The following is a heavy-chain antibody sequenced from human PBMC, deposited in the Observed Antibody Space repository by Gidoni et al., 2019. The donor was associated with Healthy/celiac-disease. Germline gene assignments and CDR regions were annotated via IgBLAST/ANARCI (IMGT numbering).Heavy chain of an antibody. Sequence: QITLRESGPTLVKPRQTLTPTFYLSGFSLSSNGVGVGWIRQPPGKALEWLAIIYYDNDDRYSPSLETRLTITKDTSKNEVVLTMTNMDPVDTATYYRAHVYFRGFTAAPYFDSWGQGIQVTVSS. V-gene: IGHV2-5*02. J-gene: IGHJ4*02. CDR2: IYYDNDD. D-gene: IGHD2-2*01. CDR1: GFSLSSNGVG. CDR3: AHVYFRGFTAAPYFDS.